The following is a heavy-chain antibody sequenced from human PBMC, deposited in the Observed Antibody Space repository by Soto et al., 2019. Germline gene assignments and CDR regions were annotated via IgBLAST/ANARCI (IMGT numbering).Heavy chain of an antibody. J-gene: IGHJ6*02. V-gene: IGHV3-21*01. CDR3: AREYTAWPLAYGLDV. Sequence: RRLSCVGSGFTFSTYSINWARQAPGKGLEWVSSISSRSDIYYADSVKGRFTISRDNAKNSVSLQMNSLRAEDTAVYYCAREYTAWPLAYGLDVWGQGTTVTVSS. CDR2: ISSRSDI. D-gene: IGHD2-2*02. CDR1: GFTFSTYS.